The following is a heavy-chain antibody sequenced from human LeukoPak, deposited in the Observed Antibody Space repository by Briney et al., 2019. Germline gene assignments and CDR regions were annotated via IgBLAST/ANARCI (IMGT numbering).Heavy chain of an antibody. Sequence: VKVSCKASGGTFSSYAISWVRQAPGQGLEWMGGIIPIFGTANYAQKFQGRVTITADESTSTAYMELRSLRSDDTTVYYCARGDSVAGNYYYYGMDVWGQGTTVTVSS. V-gene: IGHV1-69*13. CDR1: GGTFSSYA. CDR3: ARGDSVAGNYYYYGMDV. J-gene: IGHJ6*02. CDR2: IIPIFGTA. D-gene: IGHD6-19*01.